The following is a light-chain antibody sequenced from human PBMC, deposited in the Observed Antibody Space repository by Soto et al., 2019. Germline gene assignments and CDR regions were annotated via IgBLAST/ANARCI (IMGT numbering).Light chain of an antibody. J-gene: IGKJ5*01. CDR2: DAS. CDR3: QQYGGSPVT. CDR1: QSVSSRF. V-gene: IGKV3D-20*01. Sequence: EVVVTQSPVTLSLSPVESATLSCGASQSVSSRFLAWYQQKPGRAPRVLIYDASTRATGVPDRFSGSGSGTDFTLTISRLEPEDFAVYYCQQYGGSPVTFGQGTRLEIK.